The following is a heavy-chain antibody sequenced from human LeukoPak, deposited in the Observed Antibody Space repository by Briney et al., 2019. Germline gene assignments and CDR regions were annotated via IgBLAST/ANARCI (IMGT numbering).Heavy chain of an antibody. J-gene: IGHJ4*02. Sequence: GGSLRLSCAASGFTFSSYARHWVRQAPGKGLEWVAVISYDGSNKYYADSVKGRFTISRDNSKNTLYLQMNSLRAEDTAVYYCAKEAGTRAFDYWGQGTLVTVSS. V-gene: IGHV3-30*04. CDR2: ISYDGSNK. CDR1: GFTFSSYA. D-gene: IGHD1-7*01. CDR3: AKEAGTRAFDY.